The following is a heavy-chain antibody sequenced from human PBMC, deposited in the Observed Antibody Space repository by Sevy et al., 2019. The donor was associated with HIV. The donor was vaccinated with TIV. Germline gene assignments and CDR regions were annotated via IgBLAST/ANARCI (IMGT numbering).Heavy chain of an antibody. CDR1: GITVSSNY. V-gene: IGHV3-53*01. D-gene: IGHD2-8*01. J-gene: IGHJ6*02. CDR3: ATEDIVLMVDNHYGMGV. CDR2: IYSGGRI. Sequence: GGSLRLSCAASGITVSSNYMSWVRQAPGKGLEWVSVIYSGGRIYYADSVRSRFTVSRDNSKNTLYLQMNSLRAEDTAVYYCATEDIVLMVDNHYGMGVWGQGTTVTDSS.